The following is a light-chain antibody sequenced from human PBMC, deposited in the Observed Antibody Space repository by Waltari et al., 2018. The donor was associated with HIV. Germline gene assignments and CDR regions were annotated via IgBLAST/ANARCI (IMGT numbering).Light chain of an antibody. J-gene: IGLJ2*01. Sequence: QSALTQPPSASGSAGQSVTISCTGTSSDVGGYNYVYWYPQHPGKAPKLMIFEVSKRPSGVPDRFSGSKSGNTASLTVSGLQAEDEADYFCSSYAGSNNWVFGGGTKLTVL. CDR3: SSYAGSNNWV. CDR2: EVS. CDR1: SSDVGGYNY. V-gene: IGLV2-8*01.